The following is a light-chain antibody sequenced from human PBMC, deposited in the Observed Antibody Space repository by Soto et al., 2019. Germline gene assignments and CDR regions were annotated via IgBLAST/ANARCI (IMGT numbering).Light chain of an antibody. CDR3: QQYNNWPPLT. J-gene: IGKJ4*01. V-gene: IGKV3-15*01. CDR1: QSVSSN. Sequence: EIVMTQSPATLSVSPGERATLACRASQSVSSNLAWYQQKPGQAPRLLIYGASTRATGIPDRFSGSGSGTEFTRTIIRLQSEDFAVYYCQQYNNWPPLTFGGGTQVEIK. CDR2: GAS.